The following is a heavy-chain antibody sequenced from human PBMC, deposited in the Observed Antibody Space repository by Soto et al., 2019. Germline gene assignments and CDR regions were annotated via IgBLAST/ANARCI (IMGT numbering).Heavy chain of an antibody. V-gene: IGHV4-59*13. CDR1: TDSFNDYY. Sequence: QVRLHESGPGLVKPSETLSLTCTVSTDSFNDYYWSWIRQPPGKGLEWIGSIYHTGNTNYNPSLESRVSMSGDTSKIQFSLSLSSVTAAATAVYYCARDVGIHDAFDIWGQGTLVTVSS. D-gene: IGHD5-18*01. CDR2: IYHTGNT. J-gene: IGHJ3*02. CDR3: ARDVGIHDAFDI.